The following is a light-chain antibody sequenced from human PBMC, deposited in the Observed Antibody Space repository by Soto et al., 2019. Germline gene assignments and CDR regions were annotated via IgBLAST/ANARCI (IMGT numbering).Light chain of an antibody. CDR1: QSVSSSY. Sequence: EIVFTPSPGTPSLSPGERATLSCRASQSVSSSYLAWYQQKPGQAPRLLIYGASSRATGIPDRFSGSGSGTDFTLTISRLEPEDFAVYYCQQYGSSPLITFGQGT. J-gene: IGKJ5*01. CDR2: GAS. CDR3: QQYGSSPLIT. V-gene: IGKV3-20*01.